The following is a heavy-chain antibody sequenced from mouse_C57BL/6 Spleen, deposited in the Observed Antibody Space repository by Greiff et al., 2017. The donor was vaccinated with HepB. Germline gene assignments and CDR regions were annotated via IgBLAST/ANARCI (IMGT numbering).Heavy chain of an antibody. CDR3: ARVQGAYFDY. V-gene: IGHV1-26*01. CDR1: GYTFTDYY. CDR2: INPNNGGT. J-gene: IGHJ2*01. Sequence: EVQLQQSGPELVKPGASVKISCKASGYTFTDYYMNWVKQSHGKSLEWIGDINPNNGGTSYNQKFKGKATLTVDKSSSTAYMELRSLTSEDSAVYYCARVQGAYFDYWGQGTTLTVSS.